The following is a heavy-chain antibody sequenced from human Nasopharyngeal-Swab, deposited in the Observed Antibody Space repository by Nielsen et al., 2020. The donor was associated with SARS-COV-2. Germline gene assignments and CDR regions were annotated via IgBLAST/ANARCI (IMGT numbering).Heavy chain of an antibody. Sequence: SETLSLTCAVYGGSFSGYYWRWIRQPPGKGLEWIGEINHSGSTNYNPSLKSRVTISVDTSKNQFSLKLSSVTAADTAVYYCARASPTYYYYYMDVWGKGTTVTVSS. J-gene: IGHJ6*03. CDR2: INHSGST. CDR3: ARASPTYYYYYMDV. CDR1: GGSFSGYY. V-gene: IGHV4-34*01.